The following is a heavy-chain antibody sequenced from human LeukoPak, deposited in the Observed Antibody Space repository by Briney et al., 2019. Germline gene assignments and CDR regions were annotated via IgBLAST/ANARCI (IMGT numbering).Heavy chain of an antibody. Sequence: SSETLSLTCTVSGGSISSYYWSWIRQSPGKGLEWIGYIYYSGNTNYNPSLKSRVTISVDTSKNQFSLKLSSVTAADTAVYYCARGYGSVTNWGQGTLVTVSS. CDR2: IYYSGNT. J-gene: IGHJ4*02. D-gene: IGHD3-10*01. CDR3: ARGYGSVTN. V-gene: IGHV4-59*01. CDR1: GGSISSYY.